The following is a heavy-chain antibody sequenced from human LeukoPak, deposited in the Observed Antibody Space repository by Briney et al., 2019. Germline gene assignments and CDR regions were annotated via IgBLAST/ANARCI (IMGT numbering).Heavy chain of an antibody. CDR2: ISYDGSNK. D-gene: IGHD2-15*01. J-gene: IGHJ5*02. Sequence: PGGSLRLSCAASGFAFSNFAMSWVRQAPGKGLEWVAVISYDGSNKYYADSVKGRFTISRDNSKNTLYLQMNSLRAEDTAVYYCAKEFPAAQVYCSGGSCYHNWFDPWGQGTLVTVSS. V-gene: IGHV3-30*18. CDR1: GFAFSNFA. CDR3: AKEFPAAQVYCSGGSCYHNWFDP.